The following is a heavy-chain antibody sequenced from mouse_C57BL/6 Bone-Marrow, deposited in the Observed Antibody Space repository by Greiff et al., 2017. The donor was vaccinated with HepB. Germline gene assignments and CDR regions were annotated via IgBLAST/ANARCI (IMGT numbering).Heavy chain of an antibody. CDR2: IDPSDSYT. V-gene: IGHV1-50*01. J-gene: IGHJ2*01. CDR3: ARLRGNYDFDY. Sequence: LKEPGAELVKPGASVKLSCKASGYTFTSYWMQWVKQRPGQGLEWIGEIDPSDSYTNYNQKFKGKATLTVDTSSSTAYMQLSSLTSEDSAVYYCARLRGNYDFDYWGQGTTLTVSS. D-gene: IGHD2-1*01. CDR1: GYTFTSYW.